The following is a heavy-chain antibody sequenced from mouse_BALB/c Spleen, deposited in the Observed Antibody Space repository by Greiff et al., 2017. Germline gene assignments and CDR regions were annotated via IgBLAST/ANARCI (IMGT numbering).Heavy chain of an antibody. J-gene: IGHJ4*01. D-gene: IGHD2-10*01. CDR2: ISTYYGDA. V-gene: IGHV1S137*01. CDR1: GYTFTDYA. CDR3: ARNTPYYGNYEAMDY. Sequence: QVQLQQSGAELVRPGVSVKISCKGSGYTFTDYAMHWVKQSHAKSLEWIGVISTYYGDASYNQKFKGKATMTVDKSSSTAYMELARLTSEDSAIYYCARNTPYYGNYEAMDYWGQGTSVTVSS.